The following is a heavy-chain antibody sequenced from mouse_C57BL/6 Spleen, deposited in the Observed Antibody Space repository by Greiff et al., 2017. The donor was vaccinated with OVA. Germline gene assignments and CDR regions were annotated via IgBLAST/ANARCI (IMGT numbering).Heavy chain of an antibody. J-gene: IGHJ1*03. Sequence: EVQVVESGGGLVKPGGSLKLSCAASGFTFSDYGMHWVRQAPEKGLEWVAYISSGSSTIYYADTVKGRFTISRDNAKNTLFLQMTSLRSEDTAMYYCARVYYGNYVGYFDVWGTGTTVTVSS. V-gene: IGHV5-17*01. CDR3: ARVYYGNYVGYFDV. D-gene: IGHD2-1*01. CDR2: ISSGSSTI. CDR1: GFTFSDYG.